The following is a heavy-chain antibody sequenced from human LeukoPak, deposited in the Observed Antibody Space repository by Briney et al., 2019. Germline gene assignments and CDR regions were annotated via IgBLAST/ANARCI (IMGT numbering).Heavy chain of an antibody. Sequence: GGSLRLSCAASGFIFNNAWMGWVRQVPGKGLEWVGRIKSKTDGGTTNYAAPVKGRFTVSRDDSKDTLYLQMDSLKTEDTAVYYCTTYSPLYNSRGRFGYWGQGTLVTVPS. CDR2: IKSKTDGGTT. J-gene: IGHJ4*02. D-gene: IGHD6-13*01. CDR1: GFIFNNAW. CDR3: TTYSPLYNSRGRFGY. V-gene: IGHV3-15*01.